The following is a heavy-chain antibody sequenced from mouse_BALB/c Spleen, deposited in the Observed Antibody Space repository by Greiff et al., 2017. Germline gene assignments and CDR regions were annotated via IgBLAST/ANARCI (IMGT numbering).Heavy chain of an antibody. D-gene: IGHD1-1*01. CDR2: IWRGGST. V-gene: IGHV2-5-1*01. CDR3: ARSYGSSYFDY. CDR1: GFSLTSYG. J-gene: IGHJ2*01. Sequence: VQLVESGPSLVQPSQSLSITCTVSGFSLTSYGVHWVRQSPGKGLEWLGVIWRGGSTDYNAAFMSRLSISKDNSKSQVFLKMNSLQTDDTARYYCARSYGSSYFDYWGQGTTLTVSS.